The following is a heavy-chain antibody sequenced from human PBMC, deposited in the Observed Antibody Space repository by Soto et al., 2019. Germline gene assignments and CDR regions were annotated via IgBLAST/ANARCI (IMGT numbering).Heavy chain of an antibody. CDR3: ARPNWNDEGGFDY. D-gene: IGHD1-20*01. Sequence: GGSLRLSCAASGFTFSSYWMSWVRQAPWKGLEWVANIKQDGSEKYYVDSVKGRFTISRDNAKNSLYLQMNSLRAEDTAVYYCARPNWNDEGGFDYWGQGTLVTVSS. J-gene: IGHJ4*02. V-gene: IGHV3-7*05. CDR2: IKQDGSEK. CDR1: GFTFSSYW.